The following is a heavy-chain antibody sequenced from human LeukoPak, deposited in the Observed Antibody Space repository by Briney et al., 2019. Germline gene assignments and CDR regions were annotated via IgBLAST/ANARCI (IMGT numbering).Heavy chain of an antibody. CDR3: ARAGYSYGYYYYYGMDV. J-gene: IGHJ6*02. Sequence: SETLSLTCTVSAASISSSSHHWGWIRQSPGKGLEWIGEINHSGSTNYNPSLKSRVTISVDTSKNQFSLKLSSVTAADTAVYYCARAGYSYGYYYYYGMDVWGQGTTVTVSS. V-gene: IGHV4-39*07. CDR2: INHSGST. CDR1: AASISSSSHH. D-gene: IGHD5-18*01.